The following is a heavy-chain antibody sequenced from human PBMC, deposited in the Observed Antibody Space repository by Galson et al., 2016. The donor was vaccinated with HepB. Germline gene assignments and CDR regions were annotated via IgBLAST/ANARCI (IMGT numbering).Heavy chain of an antibody. D-gene: IGHD4-23*01. CDR1: GFIFSNYA. CDR3: AGYGGNSV. V-gene: IGHV3-23*01. Sequence: SLRLSCAASGFIFSNYAMSWVRQVPGKELEWVSAISGSGGSTHYADSVKGRFTISRDNARNTVYLQMNSLRTEDTAVYYCAGYGGNSVWGQGTLVTVSS. CDR2: ISGSGGST. J-gene: IGHJ4*02.